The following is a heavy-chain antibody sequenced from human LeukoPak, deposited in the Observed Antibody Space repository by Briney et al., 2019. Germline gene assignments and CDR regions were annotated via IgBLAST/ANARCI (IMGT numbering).Heavy chain of an antibody. CDR3: ARDHDPNDYSNYLILD. Sequence: PSETLSLTCTVSGGSISSSSYYWGWIRQPPGKGLEWIGSIYHSGSTYYNPSLKSRVTISVDTSKNQFSLKLSSVTAADTAVYYCARDHDPNDYSNYLILDWGQGTLVTVSS. D-gene: IGHD4-11*01. CDR1: GGSISSSSYY. V-gene: IGHV4-39*07. CDR2: IYHSGST. J-gene: IGHJ4*02.